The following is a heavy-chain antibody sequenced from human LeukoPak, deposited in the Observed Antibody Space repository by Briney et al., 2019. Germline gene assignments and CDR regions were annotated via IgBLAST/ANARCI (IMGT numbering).Heavy chain of an antibody. J-gene: IGHJ4*02. V-gene: IGHV4-39*01. D-gene: IGHD4-11*01. Sequence: PSETLSLTCTVSGGSISGSDYYWGWIRQPPGKGLEWIGNIYYSGSTYYNPSLKSRVTISVDTSKNQFFLKLSSVTAADTAVYYCGRHKGMPGYSTYWGQGSLVTVSS. CDR2: IYYSGST. CDR1: GGSISGSDYY. CDR3: GRHKGMPGYSTY.